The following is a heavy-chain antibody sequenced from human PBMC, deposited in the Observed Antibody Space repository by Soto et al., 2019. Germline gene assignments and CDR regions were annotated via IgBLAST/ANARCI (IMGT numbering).Heavy chain of an antibody. V-gene: IGHV4-39*01. CDR1: GGSISSSSYY. Sequence: SETLSLTCTVSGGSISSSSYYWGWIRQPPGKGLEWIGSIYYSGSTYYNPSLKSRVTISVDTSKNQFSLKLSSVTAADTAVYYCACPRTDYGDYVDPPSEIDYWGQGTLVTVSS. J-gene: IGHJ4*02. D-gene: IGHD4-17*01. CDR3: ACPRTDYGDYVDPPSEIDY. CDR2: IYYSGST.